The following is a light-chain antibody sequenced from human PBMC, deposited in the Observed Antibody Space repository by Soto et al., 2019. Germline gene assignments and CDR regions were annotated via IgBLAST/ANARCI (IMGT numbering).Light chain of an antibody. CDR3: HQRQSWPRT. Sequence: ETVLSHSPCTLSSPPLARPTLSCRASQYINTRLAWYQHRPGQAPRIIIYQTSIRAAGIPARFSASGTGTDFTLTISDVKTEDFAVYYCHQRQSWPRTFGQGTKVDIK. J-gene: IGKJ1*01. V-gene: IGKV3-11*01. CDR2: QTS. CDR1: QYINTR.